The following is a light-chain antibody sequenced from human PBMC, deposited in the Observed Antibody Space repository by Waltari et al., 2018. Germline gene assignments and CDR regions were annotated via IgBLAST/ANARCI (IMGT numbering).Light chain of an antibody. V-gene: IGLV3-1*01. CDR3: QAWDSNTVV. J-gene: IGLJ2*01. Sequence: SYELTQPPSVSVSPGQTASITCSGDKLGNSFASWYQQRPGQSPVLIIFQDMKRPSGIPERFSGSNSGNTATLTISGTQAMDEADYFCQAWDSNTVVFGGGTKLTVL. CDR1: KLGNSF. CDR2: QDM.